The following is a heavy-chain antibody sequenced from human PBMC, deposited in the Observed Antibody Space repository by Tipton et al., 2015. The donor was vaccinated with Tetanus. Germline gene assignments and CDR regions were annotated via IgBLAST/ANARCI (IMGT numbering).Heavy chain of an antibody. CDR2: IRSKANSYAT. Sequence: QLVQSGGGLVQPGGSLKLSCAASGFTFSGSAMHWVRQASGKGLEWVGRIRSKANSYATAYAAPVKGRITIARDDSKNTAYLQMNSLGAEDAAVYVCARDVSTEARDSFDYWGQGPLVTVSS. D-gene: IGHD2/OR15-2a*01. CDR3: ARDVSTEARDSFDY. J-gene: IGHJ4*02. CDR1: GFTFSGSA. V-gene: IGHV3-73*01.